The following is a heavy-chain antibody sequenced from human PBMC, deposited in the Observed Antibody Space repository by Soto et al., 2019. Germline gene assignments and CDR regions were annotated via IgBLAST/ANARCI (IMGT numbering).Heavy chain of an antibody. Sequence: PGGSLRLSCAASGFTFSSYWMSWVRQAPGKGLEWVANIKQDGSEKYYVDSVKGRFTISRDNAKNSLYLQMNSLRAEDTAVYYCATLSSSWYEVPQWLVPYYYYGMDVWGQGTTVTVSS. V-gene: IGHV3-7*02. D-gene: IGHD6-13*01. J-gene: IGHJ6*02. CDR1: GFTFSSYW. CDR3: ATLSSSWYEVPQWLVPYYYYGMDV. CDR2: IKQDGSEK.